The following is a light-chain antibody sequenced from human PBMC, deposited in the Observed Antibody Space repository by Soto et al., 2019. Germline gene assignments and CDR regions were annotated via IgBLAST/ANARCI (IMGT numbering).Light chain of an antibody. J-gene: IGLJ2*01. CDR3: SSYGGRNNFVV. CDR2: DVF. V-gene: IGLV2-8*01. CDR1: SRDVGRDNY. Sequence: QSVLTQPPSASGSVGQSVTISCSGTSRDVGRDNYVSWYQQHPGKTPRVIIYDVFQRPSGVPDRFSGSKSGTTAYLTVSGLQAEDEAVYFCSSYGGRNNFVVFGGGTKLTVL.